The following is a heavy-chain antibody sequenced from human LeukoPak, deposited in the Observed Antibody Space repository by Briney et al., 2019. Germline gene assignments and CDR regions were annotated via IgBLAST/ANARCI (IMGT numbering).Heavy chain of an antibody. CDR3: ARESGIAAALDL. Sequence: GGSLRLSCAASGFTFSSHWMSWVRQALGKGLEWVANIKQDGSEKYYVDSVKGRFTISRDNAKNSLYLQMNSLRAEDTAVYYCARESGIAAALDLWGQGTLVTVSS. J-gene: IGHJ5*02. V-gene: IGHV3-7*01. D-gene: IGHD6-13*01. CDR1: GFTFSSHW. CDR2: IKQDGSEK.